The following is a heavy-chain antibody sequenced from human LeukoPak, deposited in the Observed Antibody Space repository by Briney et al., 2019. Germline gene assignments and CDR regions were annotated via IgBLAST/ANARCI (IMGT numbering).Heavy chain of an antibody. V-gene: IGHV4-30-2*01. Sequence: SETLSLTCTVSGGSISSGGYYWSWIRQPPGKGLEWIGYIYHSGSTYYNPSLKSRVTISVDRSKNQFSLKLSSVTAADTAVYYCARMAYGMDVWGQGTTVTVSS. J-gene: IGHJ6*02. CDR3: ARMAYGMDV. CDR2: IYHSGST. D-gene: IGHD5-24*01. CDR1: GGSISSGGYY.